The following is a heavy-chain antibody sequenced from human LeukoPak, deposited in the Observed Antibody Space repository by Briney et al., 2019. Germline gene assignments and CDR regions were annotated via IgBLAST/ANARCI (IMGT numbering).Heavy chain of an antibody. Sequence: GESLKISCKGSGYSFTTYWIGWVRQMPGKGLEWMGIIYPGDSDTRYSPSFQGQVTISADKPISTAYLQWSSLKASDTATYYCARARYCSGGSCYAEYWGQGTLVTVSS. J-gene: IGHJ4*02. D-gene: IGHD2-15*01. CDR2: IYPGDSDT. CDR3: ARARYCSGGSCYAEY. V-gene: IGHV5-51*04. CDR1: GYSFTTYW.